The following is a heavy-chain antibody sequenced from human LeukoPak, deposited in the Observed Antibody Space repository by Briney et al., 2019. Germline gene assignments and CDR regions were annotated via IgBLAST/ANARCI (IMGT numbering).Heavy chain of an antibody. J-gene: IGHJ5*02. CDR1: GYTFTSYG. D-gene: IGHD2-2*01. CDR2: ISAYNGNT. CDR3: AREGVLLGYCSSTSCLNWFDP. Sequence: ASVKVSCKASGYTFTSYGISWVRQAPGQGLEWMGWISAYNGNTNYAQKLQGRVTMTTDTSTSTAYMELRSLRSGDTAVYYCAREGVLLGYCSSTSCLNWFDPWGQGTLVTVSS. V-gene: IGHV1-18*01.